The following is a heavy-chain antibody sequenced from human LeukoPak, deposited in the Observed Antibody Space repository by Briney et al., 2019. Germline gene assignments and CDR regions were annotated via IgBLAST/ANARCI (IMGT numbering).Heavy chain of an antibody. CDR2: FDPEDGET. CDR3: AGYSYSTYYYYGMDV. D-gene: IGHD5-18*01. J-gene: IGHJ6*02. Sequence: ASVKVSCKLSGYTLTELSMHCVRQAPGKGLEWMGGFDPEDGETIYAQKFQGRVTMTEDTSTDTAYMELSSLRSEDTAVYYCAGYSYSTYYYYGMDVWGQGTTVTVSS. CDR1: GYTLTELS. V-gene: IGHV1-24*01.